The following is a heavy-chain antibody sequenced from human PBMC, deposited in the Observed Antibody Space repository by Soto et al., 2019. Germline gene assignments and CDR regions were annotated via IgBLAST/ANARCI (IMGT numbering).Heavy chain of an antibody. J-gene: IGHJ4*02. CDR1: GDSISSYY. D-gene: IGHD3-10*01. CDR2: IHSSGST. CDR3: AREGDGFDY. Sequence: QVQMQESGPGLVKPSETLSRTCTVSGDSISSYYWRWIRQPAGKGLEWIGRIHSSGSTNYSPSLKSRLTMSVDTSKTQFSLRLSSVTAADKAMYYCAREGDGFDYWGQGTLVTVSS. V-gene: IGHV4-4*07.